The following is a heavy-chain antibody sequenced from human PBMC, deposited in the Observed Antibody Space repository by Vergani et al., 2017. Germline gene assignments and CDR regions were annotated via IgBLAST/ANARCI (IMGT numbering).Heavy chain of an antibody. CDR2: IIPIFGTA. CDR1: GGTFSSYA. V-gene: IGHV1-69*01. J-gene: IGHJ4*02. CDR3: AREGGGVSGSYYFVTYYFDY. D-gene: IGHD1-26*01. Sequence: QVQLVQSGAEVKKPGSSVKVSCKASGGTFSSYAISWVRQAPGQGLEWMGGIIPIFGTANYAQKFQGRVTITADESTSTAYMELRSLRSDDTAVYYCAREGGGVSGSYYFVTYYFDYWGQGTLVTVSS.